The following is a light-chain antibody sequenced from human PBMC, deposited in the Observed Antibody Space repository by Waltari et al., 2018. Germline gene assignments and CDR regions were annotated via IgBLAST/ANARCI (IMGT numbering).Light chain of an antibody. Sequence: DVVMTKSPLSLTVTLGQRDSISCRSRQSLVFRDGNSHLNWFQQRPGQSPRRLSYEVSNRDSGVPERFSCRGSGSDFTLKISRVEAEDVGVYYCMQGTHWPPSYGQGTKVEIK. CDR3: MQGTHWPPS. CDR1: QSLVFRDGNSH. J-gene: IGKJ1*01. V-gene: IGKV2-30*01. CDR2: EVS.